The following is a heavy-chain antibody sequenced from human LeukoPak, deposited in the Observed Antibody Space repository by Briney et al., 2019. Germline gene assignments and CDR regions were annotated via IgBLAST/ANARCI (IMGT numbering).Heavy chain of an antibody. V-gene: IGHV3-74*01. CDR2: INNDGSSA. D-gene: IGHD1-1*01. CDR1: GFTFNNYW. Sequence: PGGSLRLSCAASGFTFNNYWIHWVRQVPGKGLVWVSRINNDGSSASYVDSVKGRFTISRDNAMNTLFLQMNSLRAEDTAVYYCARRGTGHGMDVWGQGTTVIVSS. CDR3: ARRGTGHGMDV. J-gene: IGHJ6*02.